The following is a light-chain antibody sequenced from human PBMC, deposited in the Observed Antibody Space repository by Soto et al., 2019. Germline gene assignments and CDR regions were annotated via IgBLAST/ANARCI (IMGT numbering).Light chain of an antibody. CDR1: QSISSW. J-gene: IGKJ1*01. Sequence: DIQMTQSPSTLSASVGDRVTIICRASQSISSWLAWYQQKPGKAPKLLIYDASSLESGVPSRFSGSGSGTEFTLTISSLQPDDSASYYCQQYNSYSKTFGQGTKGDIK. CDR3: QQYNSYSKT. CDR2: DAS. V-gene: IGKV1-5*02.